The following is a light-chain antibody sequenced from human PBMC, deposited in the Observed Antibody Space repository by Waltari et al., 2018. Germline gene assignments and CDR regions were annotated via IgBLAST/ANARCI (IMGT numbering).Light chain of an antibody. J-gene: IGLJ3*02. CDR1: SGHSSTI. Sequence: QLVLTQSPSASASLGAPVKLTCTLTSGHSSTIVAWLQQQPEKGTRFLMKVNSDGGHSEGDEIPDRFSCSSSGAERYLTISSVQSEDEADYYCQTGGHGTWVFGGGTKLTVL. CDR3: QTGGHGTWV. V-gene: IGLV4-69*01. CDR2: VNSDGGH.